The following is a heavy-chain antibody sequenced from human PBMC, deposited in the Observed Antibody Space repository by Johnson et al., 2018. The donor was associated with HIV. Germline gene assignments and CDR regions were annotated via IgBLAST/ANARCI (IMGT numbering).Heavy chain of an antibody. J-gene: IGHJ3*02. D-gene: IGHD1-1*01. V-gene: IGHV3-33*01. CDR1: GFTFGSYG. Sequence: QVQLVEPGGGVVQPGRSLRLSCAASGFTFGSYGMHWVRQAPGKGLEWVAVIWYDGSNKNYSDSVKGRFTISRDNSKNTLYLQMNSLRAEDTAVYYCATSTASDAFDIWGQGTMVTVSS. CDR2: IWYDGSNK. CDR3: ATSTASDAFDI.